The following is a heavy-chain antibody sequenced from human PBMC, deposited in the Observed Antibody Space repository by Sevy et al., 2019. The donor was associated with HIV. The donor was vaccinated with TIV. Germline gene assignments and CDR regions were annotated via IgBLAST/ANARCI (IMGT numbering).Heavy chain of an antibody. D-gene: IGHD2-2*01. CDR2: ISAYNGNT. CDR1: GYTFTSYG. V-gene: IGHV1-18*01. CDR3: ARDGSRYCSSTSCYSFDY. J-gene: IGHJ4*02. Sequence: ASVKVSCKASGYTFTSYGISWVRQAPGQGLEWMGWISAYNGNTNYAQKLQGRVTMTTDTSTSTAYMELRSLRSDDTAVYYCARDGSRYCSSTSCYSFDYWGQGTLVTVSS.